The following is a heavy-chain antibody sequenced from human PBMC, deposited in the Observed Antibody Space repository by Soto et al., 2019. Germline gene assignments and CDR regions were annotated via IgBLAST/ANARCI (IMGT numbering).Heavy chain of an antibody. CDR1: CGSIGGQY. J-gene: IGHJ4*02. CDR2: IHFSGTA. CDR3: ARSTLGATPFDS. Sequence: LETLSLTCTVSCGSIGGQYWSWLRQTDGKGVEWIGRIHFSGTAKYSPSLQIRVSMSMNASKSKFSLNIHPVTAADTAVYFSARSTLGATPFDSWALGTLVT. D-gene: IGHD1-26*01. V-gene: IGHV4-4*07.